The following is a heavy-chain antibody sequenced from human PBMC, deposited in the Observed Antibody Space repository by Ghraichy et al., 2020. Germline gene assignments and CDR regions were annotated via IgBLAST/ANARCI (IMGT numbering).Heavy chain of an antibody. Sequence: GGSLRLSCAASGFTFSNYAMHWVRQAPGKGLEWVAIIWFDGSNQYYADSLKGRFTISRDNSQNTLNLQMNSLTAEDTAVYYCARGSHAYASGYNPLDYWGQGTLVTVSS. CDR1: GFTFSNYA. CDR3: ARGSHAYASGYNPLDY. V-gene: IGHV3-33*01. J-gene: IGHJ4*02. CDR2: IWFDGSNQ. D-gene: IGHD5-12*01.